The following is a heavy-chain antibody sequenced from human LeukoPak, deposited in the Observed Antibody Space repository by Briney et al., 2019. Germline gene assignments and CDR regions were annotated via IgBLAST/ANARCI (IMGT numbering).Heavy chain of an antibody. V-gene: IGHV5-51*01. J-gene: IGHJ4*02. CDR2: IYPGDSDT. Sequence: GESLKISCKDPGYSFTSYWIGWVRPMPGKGLEWMGIIYPGDSDTRYSPSFQGRVTISADKSIYTAYLQWSSLKASDTAMYYCTIHSGNSGQAYWGQGTLVTVSS. CDR3: TIHSGNSGQAY. D-gene: IGHD4-23*01. CDR1: GYSFTSYW.